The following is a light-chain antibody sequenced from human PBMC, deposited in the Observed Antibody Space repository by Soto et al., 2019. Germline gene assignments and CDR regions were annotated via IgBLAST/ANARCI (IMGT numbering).Light chain of an antibody. CDR3: QQRYDLPRT. V-gene: IGKV1-39*01. J-gene: IGKJ2*01. CDR2: AVS. CDR1: QSVSRY. Sequence: DIQMTQSPSSLSASVGDRITISCRANQSVSRYLNWYQQKPGTAPKPLIYAVSSLQDVVPSRFSGSGSATDFTLTISSLQPEDFATYYCQQRYDLPRTFGQGTKLEIK.